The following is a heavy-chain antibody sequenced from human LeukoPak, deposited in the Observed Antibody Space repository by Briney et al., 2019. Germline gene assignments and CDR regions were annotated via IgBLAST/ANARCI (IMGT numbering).Heavy chain of an antibody. Sequence: PSETLSLTCAVYGGSFSGYYWSWIRQPPGKGLEWIGEINHSGSTNYNPSLKSRVTISVDTSKNQFSLKLSSATAADTAVYYCARGGPYYYGSGSKLDYWGQGTLVTVSS. D-gene: IGHD3-10*01. CDR3: ARGGPYYYGSGSKLDY. J-gene: IGHJ4*02. CDR1: GGSFSGYY. CDR2: INHSGST. V-gene: IGHV4-34*01.